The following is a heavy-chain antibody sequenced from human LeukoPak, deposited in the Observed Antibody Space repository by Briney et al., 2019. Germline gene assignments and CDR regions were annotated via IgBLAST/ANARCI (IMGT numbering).Heavy chain of an antibody. D-gene: IGHD3-10*01. Sequence: ASVKVSCKASGYTFTGYYMHWVRQAPGQGLEWMGWINPNSGGTNYAQKFQGRVTMTRDTSISTAYMELSRLRSDDTAVYYCARLLTWSRGSGSCYNHPWGQGTLVTVSS. J-gene: IGHJ5*02. V-gene: IGHV1-2*02. CDR1: GYTFTGYY. CDR2: INPNSGGT. CDR3: ARLLTWSRGSGSCYNHP.